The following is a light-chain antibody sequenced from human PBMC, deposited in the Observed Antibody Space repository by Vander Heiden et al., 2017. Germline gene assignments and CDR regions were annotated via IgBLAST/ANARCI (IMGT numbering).Light chain of an antibody. V-gene: IGKV1-5*03. CDR2: KAS. Sequence: DIQMTQSPSNLSASVGDRVTITCRASQSINTYLAWYQQKPGKAPNLLIYKASILESGVPSRFSGSGSGTEFTLTISSLQPDDFATYYCQQYNSFTWTFGQGTKVEIK. CDR3: QQYNSFTWT. J-gene: IGKJ1*01. CDR1: QSINTY.